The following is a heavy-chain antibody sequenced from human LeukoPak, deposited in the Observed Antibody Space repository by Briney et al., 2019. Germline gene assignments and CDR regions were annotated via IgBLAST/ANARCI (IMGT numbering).Heavy chain of an antibody. Sequence: PGESLKISCKGSGYSFTSYWIGWVRQMPGKGLEWMGIIYPGDSDTRYSPSFQGQVTISADKSISTAYLQWSGQEASVNAFYYCAGDGYGRAFDISGQGTMVTVSP. CDR1: GYSFTSYW. D-gene: IGHD5-24*01. J-gene: IGHJ3*02. CDR2: IYPGDSDT. CDR3: AGDGYGRAFDI. V-gene: IGHV5-51*01.